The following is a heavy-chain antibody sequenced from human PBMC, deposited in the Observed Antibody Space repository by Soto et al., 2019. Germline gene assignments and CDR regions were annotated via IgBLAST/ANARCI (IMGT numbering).Heavy chain of an antibody. CDR3: AREGTYYYGSGNAFDI. CDR1: GGSISSYY. Sequence: SETLSLTCTVSGGSISSYYWSWIRQPPGKGLEWIGYIYYSGSTNYNPSLKSRVTISVDTSKNQFSLKLSSVTAADTAVYYCAREGTYYYGSGNAFDIWGQGTMVTVSS. D-gene: IGHD3-10*01. J-gene: IGHJ3*02. CDR2: IYYSGST. V-gene: IGHV4-59*01.